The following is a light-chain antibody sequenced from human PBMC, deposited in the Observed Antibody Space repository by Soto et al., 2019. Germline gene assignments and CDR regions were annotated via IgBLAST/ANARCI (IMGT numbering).Light chain of an antibody. Sequence: QSVLTQPPSVSGAPGQRVTISCTGSNSNIGTGYDVHWYQQVPGTAPKLLIYDNTNRPSGVPDRFSGSKSGTSASLAITGLQVEDEADYYCQSYDNSLSGVVFGGGTKLTVL. CDR2: DNT. V-gene: IGLV1-40*01. CDR3: QSYDNSLSGVV. J-gene: IGLJ2*01. CDR1: NSNIGTGYD.